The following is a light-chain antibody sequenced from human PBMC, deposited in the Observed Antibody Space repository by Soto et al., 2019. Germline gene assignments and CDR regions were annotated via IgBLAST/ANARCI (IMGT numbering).Light chain of an antibody. Sequence: EFFLTQSPGTLSLAPGERATLSCRASQTVRNNYLAWYQQKPGQAPRLLVYDVSNRATGIPARFSGGGSGTDFTLTISNLEPEDFAVYYCQQRSDWPWTFGQGTKVDIK. CDR2: DVS. CDR1: QTVRNNY. J-gene: IGKJ1*01. V-gene: IGKV3-11*01. CDR3: QQRSDWPWT.